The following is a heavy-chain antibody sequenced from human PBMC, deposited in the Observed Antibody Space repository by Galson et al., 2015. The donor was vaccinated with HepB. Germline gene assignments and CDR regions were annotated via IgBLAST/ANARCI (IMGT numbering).Heavy chain of an antibody. CDR2: ISSSSTYI. J-gene: IGHJ6*02. CDR3: ARAQYYDSSGHYLDYQFYALDV. CDR1: GFSFSTYS. D-gene: IGHD3-22*01. V-gene: IGHV3-21*01. Sequence: SLRLSCAASGFSFSTYSMNWVRQAPGKGLEWVSFISSSSTYISYADSMKGRFTISRDNAKNSLHLQMNSLRAEDTAVYYCARAQYYDSSGHYLDYQFYALDVWGQGTTVTVSS.